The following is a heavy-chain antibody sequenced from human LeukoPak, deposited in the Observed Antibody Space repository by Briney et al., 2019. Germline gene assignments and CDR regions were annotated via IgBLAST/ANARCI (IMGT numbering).Heavy chain of an antibody. CDR2: INPNSGVT. J-gene: IGHJ6*02. CDR3: ARDLTVVRGVGYYYYGMDV. V-gene: IGHV1-2*02. D-gene: IGHD3-10*01. CDR1: GYTFTGYY. Sequence: ASVKGSSKAPGYTFTGYYIHWVRQAPVQGLEWMGCINPNSGVTNYVQRCQGGVTMSRDTSISAAYMERGRLRSDDTAVCYCARDLTVVRGVGYYYYGMDVWGQGTTVTVSS.